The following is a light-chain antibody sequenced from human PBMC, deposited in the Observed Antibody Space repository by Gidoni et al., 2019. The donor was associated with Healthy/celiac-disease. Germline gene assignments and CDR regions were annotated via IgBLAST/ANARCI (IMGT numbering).Light chain of an antibody. CDR3: QQYYSTPPLT. CDR2: WAS. CDR1: QSVLYSSNNKNY. V-gene: IGKV4-1*01. J-gene: IGKJ4*01. Sequence: DIVMTQSPDSLAVSLGERATINCKSSQSVLYSSNNKNYLAWYQQKPGHPPKLLIYWASTRESGVPDRFSGSGSGTDFTLTISSLQAEDVAVYYCQQYYSTPPLTFGGXTKVEIK.